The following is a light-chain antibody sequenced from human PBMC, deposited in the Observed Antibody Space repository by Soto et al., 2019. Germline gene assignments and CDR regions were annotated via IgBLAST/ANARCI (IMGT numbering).Light chain of an antibody. Sequence: QSALTQPASVSGSPGQLITISCTGTGSDIGSYNYVSWYQHHPGKVPKFIIYDVTNRPSGVSDRFSGSKSGNTASLTISGLQAEDEADYHCNSYTSASTYVFGTGTKLTVL. CDR2: DVT. CDR3: NSYTSASTYV. J-gene: IGLJ1*01. CDR1: GSDIGSYNY. V-gene: IGLV2-14*03.